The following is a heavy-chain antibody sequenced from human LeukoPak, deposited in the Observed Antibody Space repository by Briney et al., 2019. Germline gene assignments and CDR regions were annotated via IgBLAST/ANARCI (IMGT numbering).Heavy chain of an antibody. D-gene: IGHD6-19*01. CDR3: ARENLAVAGTTDAFDI. CDR1: GGSISSSSYY. CDR2: IYYSGST. Sequence: SETLSLTCTVSGGSISSSSYYWGWIRQPPGKGLEWIGSIYYSGSTNYNPSLKSRVTISVDTSKNQFSLKLSSVTAADTAVYYCARENLAVAGTTDAFDIWGQGTMVTVSS. J-gene: IGHJ3*02. V-gene: IGHV4-39*07.